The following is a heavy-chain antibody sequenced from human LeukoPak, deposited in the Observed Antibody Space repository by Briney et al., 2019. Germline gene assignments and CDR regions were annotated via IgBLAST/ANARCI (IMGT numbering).Heavy chain of an antibody. CDR1: GFTVSSSY. D-gene: IGHD1-26*01. Sequence: GGSLRLSCAVSGFTVSSSYMSWVRQAPEGKGLEWVSVIYRDGSTYYPDSVKGRFTISRDNSKNMLYLQMNSLRAEDTGLYYCARETGATDSWGQGALVTVSS. J-gene: IGHJ4*02. CDR3: ARETGATDS. V-gene: IGHV3-66*01. CDR2: IYRDGST.